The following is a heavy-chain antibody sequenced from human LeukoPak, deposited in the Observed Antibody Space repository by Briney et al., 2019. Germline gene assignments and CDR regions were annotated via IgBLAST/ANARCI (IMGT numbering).Heavy chain of an antibody. CDR3: ARYMVRGAYIDY. CDR1: GGSISSYY. V-gene: IGHV4-4*07. D-gene: IGHD3-10*01. J-gene: IGHJ4*02. Sequence: SETLSLTCTVSGGSISSYYWSWIRQPAGKGLEWIGRIYTNGSTNYNPSLKSRVTMSVDTSKNQFSLKLSSVTAADTAVYYCARYMVRGAYIDYWGQGTLVTVSS. CDR2: IYTNGST.